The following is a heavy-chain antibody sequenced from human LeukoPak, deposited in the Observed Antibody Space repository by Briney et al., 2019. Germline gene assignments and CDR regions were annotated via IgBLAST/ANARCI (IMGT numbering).Heavy chain of an antibody. D-gene: IGHD2-8*02. CDR1: GFTFSSFW. V-gene: IGHV3-74*01. CDR3: ASSPGYCTGGNCYTRDYIEY. Sequence: GGSLRLSCSAAGFTFSSFWMHWVRQAPGKGLVWVARIHGDGRNTDYADSVKGRFTITRDNAKNTVYLQMNSLRAEDTAVYFCASSPGYCTGGNCYTRDYIEYWGQGTQVTVSS. CDR2: IHGDGRNT. J-gene: IGHJ4*02.